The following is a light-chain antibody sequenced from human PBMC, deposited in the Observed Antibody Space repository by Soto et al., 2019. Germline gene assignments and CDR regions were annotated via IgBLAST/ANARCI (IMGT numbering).Light chain of an antibody. J-gene: IGKJ4*01. CDR1: QSVSSH. CDR2: DTS. Sequence: EIVLTQSPATLSLSPGERATLSCRASQSVSSHLTWYQQKPGQAPRLLIYDTSNRATGIPARISGSGSGTDFTLTISSLEPEDFAVYYGQQRTNGRRSFGGGTKVEIK. CDR3: QQRTNGRRS. V-gene: IGKV3-11*01.